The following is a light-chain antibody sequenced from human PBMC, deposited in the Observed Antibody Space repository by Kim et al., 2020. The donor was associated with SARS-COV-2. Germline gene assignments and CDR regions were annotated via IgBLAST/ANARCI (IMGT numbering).Light chain of an antibody. J-gene: IGLJ3*02. Sequence: ASVKLTCTLRSGHSSEAIAWHQQQPEKGPRYLMKLNSDGSHSKGDGIPDRFSGSSSGAERYLTISSLQSEDEADYYCQTWGTGIRVFGGGTKLTVL. V-gene: IGLV4-69*01. CDR2: LNSDGSH. CDR3: QTWGTGIRV. CDR1: SGHSSEA.